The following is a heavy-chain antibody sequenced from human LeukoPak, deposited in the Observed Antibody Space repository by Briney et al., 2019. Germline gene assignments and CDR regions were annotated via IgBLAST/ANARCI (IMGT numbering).Heavy chain of an antibody. J-gene: IGHJ4*02. CDR1: GFTFSSYW. Sequence: SGGSLRLSCAASGFTFSSYWMSWVRQVPGKGLEWVANIKQDGSEKYYVDSVKGRFTISRDNAKNSLDLQMNGLRAEDAAVYYCARGPGGYCSSSSCRFDSWGQGTLVTVSS. V-gene: IGHV3-7*01. CDR2: IKQDGSEK. CDR3: ARGPGGYCSSSSCRFDS. D-gene: IGHD2-15*01.